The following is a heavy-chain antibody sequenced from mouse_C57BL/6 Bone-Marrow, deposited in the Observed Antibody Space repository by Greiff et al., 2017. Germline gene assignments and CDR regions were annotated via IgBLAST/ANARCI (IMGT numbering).Heavy chain of an antibody. Sequence: EVKLQESGPELVKPGASVKIPCKASGYTFTDYNMDWVKQSHGKSLEWIGDINPNNGGTIYNQKFKGKATLTVDKSSSTAYMELRSLTSEDTAVYYCARPRNWDYAMDYWGQGTSVTVSS. CDR3: ARPRNWDYAMDY. D-gene: IGHD4-1*01. V-gene: IGHV1-18*01. CDR1: GYTFTDYN. J-gene: IGHJ4*01. CDR2: INPNNGGT.